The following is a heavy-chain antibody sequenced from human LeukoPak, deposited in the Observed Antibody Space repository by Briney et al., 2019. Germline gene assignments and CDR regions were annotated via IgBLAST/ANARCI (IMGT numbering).Heavy chain of an antibody. CDR2: ISAYNGNT. Sequence: ASVKVSCKASGYTFTSYGISWVRQAPGQGLEWMGWISAYNGNTNYAQKLQGRVTMTTDTSTSTAYMELRSLRSDDTAVYFCARDGPSVTTVTRYYYYYYMDVWGKGTTVTVSS. J-gene: IGHJ6*03. V-gene: IGHV1-18*01. CDR3: ARDGPSVTTVTRYYYYYYMDV. CDR1: GYTFTSYG. D-gene: IGHD4-11*01.